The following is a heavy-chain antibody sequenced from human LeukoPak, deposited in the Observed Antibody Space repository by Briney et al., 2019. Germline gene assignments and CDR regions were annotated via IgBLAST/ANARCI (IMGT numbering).Heavy chain of an antibody. CDR1: GGTFSSYA. J-gene: IGHJ4*02. CDR3: ARDKERRHGSNYLRY. CDR2: IIPILGIA. Sequence: SVKVSCKASGGTFSSYAISWVRQAPGQGLEWMGRIIPILGIANYAQKFQGRVTITADKSTSTAYMELSSLRSEDTAVYYCARDKERRHGSNYLRYWGQGTLVTVSS. V-gene: IGHV1-69*04. D-gene: IGHD5-24*01.